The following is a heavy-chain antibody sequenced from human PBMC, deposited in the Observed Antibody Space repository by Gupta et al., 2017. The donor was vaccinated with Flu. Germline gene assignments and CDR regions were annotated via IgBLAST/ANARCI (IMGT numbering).Heavy chain of an antibody. CDR1: GFTFSSYG. Sequence: QVQLVESGGGVVQPGRSLRLSCAASGFTFSSYGMHWVRQAPGKGLEWVAIIWYDGGNKYYADSVKGRFTISRDNSKDTMYLQMNTLRAEDTAVYYCARHHCGTTNCPNLDVWGKGTTVTVSS. D-gene: IGHD2-2*01. CDR3: ARHHCGTTNCPNLDV. J-gene: IGHJ6*04. V-gene: IGHV3-33*01. CDR2: IWYDGGNK.